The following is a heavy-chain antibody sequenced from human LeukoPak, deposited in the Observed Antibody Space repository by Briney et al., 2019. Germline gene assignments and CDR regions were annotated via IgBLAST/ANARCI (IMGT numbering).Heavy chain of an antibody. CDR2: INPSGGST. D-gene: IGHD2-2*03. Sequence: SSVKVSCKASGGTFSGYAISWVRQAPGQGLEWMGIINPSGGSTSYAQKFQGRVTMTRDTSTSTVYMELSSLRSEDTAVYYCDRDFGYCSSTSCYRDYYYYMDVWGKGTTVTVSS. CDR1: GGTFSGYA. V-gene: IGHV1-46*03. J-gene: IGHJ6*03. CDR3: DRDFGYCSSTSCYRDYYYYMDV.